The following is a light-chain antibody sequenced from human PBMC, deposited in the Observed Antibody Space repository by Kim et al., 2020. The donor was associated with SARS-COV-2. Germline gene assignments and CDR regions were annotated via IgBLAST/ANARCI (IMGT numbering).Light chain of an antibody. V-gene: IGKV3-15*01. J-gene: IGKJ4*01. CDR1: QSLSNT. CDR2: QGS. CDR3: QQYADWPLLT. Sequence: EIVMTQSPATLSVSPGDRATLSCRASQSLSNTVAWYQQRPGQAPRLLIFQGSMRATDIPARFSGSGSGTEFTLTIASLESEDFAVYYCQQYADWPLLTFGGGTKVDIK.